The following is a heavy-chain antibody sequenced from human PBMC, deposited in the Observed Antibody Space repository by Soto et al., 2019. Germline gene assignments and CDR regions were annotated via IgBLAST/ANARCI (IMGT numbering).Heavy chain of an antibody. D-gene: IGHD2-15*01. CDR3: AKCNVVVVAATDLFDY. V-gene: IGHV3-23*01. CDR1: GFTFSSYA. J-gene: IGHJ4*02. Sequence: GGSLRLSCAASGFTFSSYAMSWVRQAPGKGLEWVSAISGSGGSTYYADSVKGRFTISRDNSKNTLYLQMNSLRAEDTAVYYCAKCNVVVVAATDLFDYWGQGTLVTVSS. CDR2: ISGSGGST.